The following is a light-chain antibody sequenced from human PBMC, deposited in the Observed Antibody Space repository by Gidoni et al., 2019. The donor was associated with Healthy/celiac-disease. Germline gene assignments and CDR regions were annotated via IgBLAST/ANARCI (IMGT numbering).Light chain of an antibody. J-gene: IGKJ1*01. CDR2: AAS. CDR3: QQSYSTPWT. Sequence: DIQMTQSPSSLSASVGDRVTITCRASQSISSYLNWYQQKPGKAPKLLIYAASSLQSGVPSRFSGSGSGTDFTLTISSLQPEDFATYYCQQSYSTPWTFGQGXK. V-gene: IGKV1-39*01. CDR1: QSISSY.